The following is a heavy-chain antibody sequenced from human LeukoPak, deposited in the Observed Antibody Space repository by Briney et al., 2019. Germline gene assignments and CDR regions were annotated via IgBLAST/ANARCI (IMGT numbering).Heavy chain of an antibody. D-gene: IGHD6-13*01. Sequence: PSETLSLTCTVSGGSISSSSYYWGWIRQPPGKGLEWIGSIYYSGRTYYNPSLKSRVTISVDTSKNQFSLKLSSVTAADTAVYYCAREEGIAAAGTGYWGQGNLVTVSS. CDR2: IYYSGRT. V-gene: IGHV4-39*02. J-gene: IGHJ4*02. CDR1: GGSISSSSYY. CDR3: AREEGIAAAGTGY.